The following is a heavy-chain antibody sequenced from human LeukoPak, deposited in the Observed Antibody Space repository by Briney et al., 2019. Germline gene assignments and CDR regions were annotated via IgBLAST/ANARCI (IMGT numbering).Heavy chain of an antibody. CDR2: INHSGYT. V-gene: IGHV4-34*01. J-gene: IGHJ1*01. Sequence: SETLSLTCGVYGGSFSGYYYSWIRQPPGKGLEWRGQINHSGYTNYNPSLKSRVTISVDTSKNHFSLKLGSVTAADTAVYFCARHGRGDVEMATITVWGQGTLVTVAS. CDR3: ARHGRGDVEMATITV. CDR1: GGSFSGYY. D-gene: IGHD5-24*01.